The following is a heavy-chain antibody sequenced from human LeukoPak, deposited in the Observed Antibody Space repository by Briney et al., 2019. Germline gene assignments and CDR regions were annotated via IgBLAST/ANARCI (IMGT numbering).Heavy chain of an antibody. CDR3: ARVDRCGYHSDY. D-gene: IGHD3-22*01. J-gene: IGHJ4*01. Sequence: SETLSLTCTVSGGSIRSSSHYWGWIRQPPGKGLEWIGSIYYSGRTYYHPSLKSRFTISGDTSKTQFTLKLSSVTAADTAVYYCARVDRCGYHSDYWGQGTLVTVSS. CDR2: IYYSGRT. CDR1: GGSIRSSSHY. V-gene: IGHV4-39*06.